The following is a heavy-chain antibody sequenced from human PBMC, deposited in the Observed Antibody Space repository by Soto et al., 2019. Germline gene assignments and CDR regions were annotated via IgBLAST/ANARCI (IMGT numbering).Heavy chain of an antibody. CDR3: ARDYYDFWSGYSPYGMDV. CDR1: GGSVSSGSYY. J-gene: IGHJ6*02. V-gene: IGHV4-61*01. D-gene: IGHD3-3*01. CDR2: IYYSGST. Sequence: QVQLQESGPGLVKPSETLSLTCTVSGGSVSSGSYYWSWIRQPPGKGLEWIGYIYYSGSTNYNPSLKSRVTISVDTSKNQLSLKLSSVTAADTAVYYCARDYYDFWSGYSPYGMDVWGQGTTVTVSS.